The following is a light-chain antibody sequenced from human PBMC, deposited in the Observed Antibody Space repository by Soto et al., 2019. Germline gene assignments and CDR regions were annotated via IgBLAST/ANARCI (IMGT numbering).Light chain of an antibody. CDR3: QQYYGLPPLT. CDR2: HAY. V-gene: IGKV1-33*01. Sequence: DIQMTQSPSSLSASIGDTVTITCQASQNITNNLSWYQQKPGKAPNLIIYHAYKLAKGVTSRFSGSGSGTDFSSIITSLQREDLATYYCQQYYGLPPLTFGQGTRLEIK. CDR1: QNITNN. J-gene: IGKJ5*01.